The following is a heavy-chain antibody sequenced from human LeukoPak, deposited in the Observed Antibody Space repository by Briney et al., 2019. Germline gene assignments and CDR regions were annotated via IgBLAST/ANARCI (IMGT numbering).Heavy chain of an antibody. V-gene: IGHV4-34*01. J-gene: IGHJ4*02. Sequence: PSETLSLTCAVYGGSFSNYYWTWLRQTPGRGLEWIGEISHTGDITNYNPSLKSRVTISVDSSKKQFSLKVTSVTAADTGVYYCAGVPDITARPCDSWGPGILVTVSS. CDR1: GGSFSNYY. CDR3: AGVPDITARPCDS. CDR2: ISHTGDIT. D-gene: IGHD1-1*01.